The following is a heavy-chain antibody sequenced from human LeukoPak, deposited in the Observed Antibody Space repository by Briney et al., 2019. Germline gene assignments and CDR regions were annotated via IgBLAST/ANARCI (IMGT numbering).Heavy chain of an antibody. CDR3: AKVMKGSERLTMVRGVIIKTAGLYYMDV. V-gene: IGHV3-23*01. Sequence: GGSLRLSCAASGFTFSSFAMGWVRQAPGKGLEWVSVICGSGGSTYYADSVKGRFTISRDNSKNTVYLQMNSLRAEDTAVYYCAKVMKGSERLTMVRGVIIKTAGLYYMDVWGKGTTVTVSS. CDR1: GFTFSSFA. CDR2: ICGSGGST. D-gene: IGHD3-10*01. J-gene: IGHJ6*03.